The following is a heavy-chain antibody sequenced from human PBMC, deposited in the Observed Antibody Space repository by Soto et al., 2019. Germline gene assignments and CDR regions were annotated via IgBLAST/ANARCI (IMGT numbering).Heavy chain of an antibody. J-gene: IGHJ4*02. CDR1: GLSFSTYG. CDR2: SVGSGGNA. D-gene: IGHD3-22*01. CDR3: AKDGSYYDSRGYYPDY. V-gene: IGHV3-23*01. Sequence: GGSLRHSCAASGLSFSTYGMTWVRQATGRGLEWVSGSVGSGGNAYYADSVKGRFTISRDNSKNTLYLQMNSLRAEDTAVYYCAKDGSYYDSRGYYPDYWGQGTQVTVSS.